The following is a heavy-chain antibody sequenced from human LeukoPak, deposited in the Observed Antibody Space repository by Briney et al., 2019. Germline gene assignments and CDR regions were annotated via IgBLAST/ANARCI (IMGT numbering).Heavy chain of an antibody. CDR3: ARDPSISGAYYFDY. V-gene: IGHV3-21*01. CDR2: ISSSSSYI. CDR1: QFGFLTAN. J-gene: IGHJ4*02. D-gene: IGHD3-10*01. Sequence: SGGSLRLSCTASQFGFLTANMNWVRQAPGKGLEWVSSISSSSSYIYYADSVKGRFTISRDNAKNSLYLQMNSLRAEDTAVYYCARDPSISGAYYFDYWGQGILVTVSS.